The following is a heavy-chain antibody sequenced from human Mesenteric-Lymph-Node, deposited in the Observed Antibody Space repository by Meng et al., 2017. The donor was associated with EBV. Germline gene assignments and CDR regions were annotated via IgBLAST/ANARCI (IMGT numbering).Heavy chain of an antibody. V-gene: IGHV2-5*02. Sequence: QITLKESGPTLVNPXXXXTLXXPFSGFSLSTSGVSVGWIRQPPGKALEWLALIYWDDDKRYSPSLNSRLAITKDTSKNQVVLTMTNMDPVDTATYYCAHSPYTTSSFAFDYWGQGTLVTVSS. CDR3: AHSPYTTSSFAFDY. CDR1: GFSLSTSGVS. J-gene: IGHJ4*02. D-gene: IGHD6-6*01. CDR2: IYWDDDK.